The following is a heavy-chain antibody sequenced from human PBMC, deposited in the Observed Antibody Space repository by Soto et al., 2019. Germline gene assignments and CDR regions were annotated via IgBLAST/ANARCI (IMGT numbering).Heavy chain of an antibody. CDR3: ARVRLGYFDY. V-gene: IGHV4-61*01. D-gene: IGHD6-6*01. CDR2: IYYSGST. J-gene: IGHJ4*02. CDR1: GGSASRVSYY. Sequence: SETLSLTCTVSGGSASRVSYYWSWIRQPPGKGLEWIGYIYYSGSTNYNPSLKSRVTISVDTSKNQFSLKLSSVTAADTAVYYCARVRLGYFDYWGQGTLVTVSS.